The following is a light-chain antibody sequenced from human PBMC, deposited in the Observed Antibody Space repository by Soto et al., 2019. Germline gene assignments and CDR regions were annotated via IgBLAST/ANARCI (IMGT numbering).Light chain of an antibody. CDR2: GAS. Sequence: EIVLTQSPGTLSLSPGERATLSCRASQSVTSGYLAWYQQRPGQAPRLLIHGASSRASGIPDRFIGSGSGTEFTLSISKLEPEDSAVYHCQQYGRSPATFGQGTKLEIK. V-gene: IGKV3-20*01. CDR3: QQYGRSPAT. J-gene: IGKJ2*01. CDR1: QSVTSGY.